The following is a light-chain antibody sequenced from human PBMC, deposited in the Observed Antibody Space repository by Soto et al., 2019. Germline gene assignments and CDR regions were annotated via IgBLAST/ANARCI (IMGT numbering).Light chain of an antibody. CDR1: QSVSSY. V-gene: IGKV3-20*01. Sequence: EIVLTQSPATLSLSPGERATLSCRASQSVSSYLAWYQQKPGQVPRLLIYGGSSRATGIPVRFSGSGSETDFTLTITRLEPEDFAVYYCQQYSNSRTFGQGTKVDIK. CDR2: GGS. CDR3: QQYSNSRT. J-gene: IGKJ1*01.